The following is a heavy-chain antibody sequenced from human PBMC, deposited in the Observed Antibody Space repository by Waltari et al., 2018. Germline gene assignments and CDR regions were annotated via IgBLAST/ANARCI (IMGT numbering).Heavy chain of an antibody. CDR3: ARRFDS. J-gene: IGHJ4*02. CDR1: GFTFSSYG. V-gene: IGHV3-48*03. Sequence: EVQLVESGGGLVQPGGSLRLSCAASGFTFSSYGMNWFRQGPGKGMEWNSYSSGSGTNIYYADSVKGRFTISRDDAENSLYLQMNSLRAEDTALYYCARRFDSWGQGTRVTVSS. CDR2: SSGSGTNI.